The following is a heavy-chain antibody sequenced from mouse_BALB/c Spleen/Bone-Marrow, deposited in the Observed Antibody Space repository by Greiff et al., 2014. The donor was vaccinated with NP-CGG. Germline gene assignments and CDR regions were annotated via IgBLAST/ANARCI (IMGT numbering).Heavy chain of an antibody. J-gene: IGHJ2*01. Sequence: EVKLVESGGGLVQPGGSLRLSCATSGFSFTDYYMNWVRQPPGKALEWLGFIRNNANGYTTEYSASVKGRFTISRDNSQNILYLQMNTLRAEDSATYYCARDKGRVFFDYWGQGTTLTVSS. V-gene: IGHV7-3*02. CDR3: ARDKGRVFFDY. CDR2: IRNNANGYTT. CDR1: GFSFTDYY.